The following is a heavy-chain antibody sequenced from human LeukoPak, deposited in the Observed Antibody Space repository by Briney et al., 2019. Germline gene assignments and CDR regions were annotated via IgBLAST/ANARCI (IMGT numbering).Heavy chain of an antibody. D-gene: IGHD2/OR15-2a*01. CDR2: INPSGGST. V-gene: IGHV1-46*01. J-gene: IGHJ4*02. CDR3: ARVQTPYNTIYSVFFDY. CDR1: GYSFTSHL. Sequence: ASVKVSCKTSGYSFTSHLMHWVRQAPGQGLEWMGMINPSGGSTTYAQKFQGRVTMAMDTSTSTVYMKLSSLRPDGTAVYYCARVQTPYNTIYSVFFDYWGQGTRVTVSS.